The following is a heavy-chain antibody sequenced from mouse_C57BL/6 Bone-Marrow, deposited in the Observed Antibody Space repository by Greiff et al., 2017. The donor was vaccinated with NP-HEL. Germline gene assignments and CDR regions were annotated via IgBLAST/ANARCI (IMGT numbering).Heavy chain of an antibody. CDR3: ARRWLLPWYFDV. CDR1: GYTFTSYN. CDR2: IYPGNGDT. J-gene: IGHJ1*03. V-gene: IGHV1-12*01. D-gene: IGHD2-3*01. Sequence: QVQLKESGAELVRPGASVKMSCKASGYTFTSYNMHWVKQTPRQGLEWIGAIYPGNGDTSYNQKFKGKATLTVDKSSSTAYMQLSSLTSEDSAVYFCARRWLLPWYFDVWGTGTTVTVSS.